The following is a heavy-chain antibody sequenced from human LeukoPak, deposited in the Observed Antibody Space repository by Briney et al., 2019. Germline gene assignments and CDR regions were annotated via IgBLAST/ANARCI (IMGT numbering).Heavy chain of an antibody. J-gene: IGHJ5*02. CDR3: ARAPGTARNWFDP. V-gene: IGHV4-59*01. CDR2: IYYSGST. CDR1: GGSISSYY. Sequence: SETLSLTCTASGGSISSYYWSWIRQPPGKGLEWIGYIYYSGSTNYNPSLKSRVTISVDTSKNQFSLKLSSVTAADTAVYYCARAPGTARNWFDPWGQGTLVTVSS.